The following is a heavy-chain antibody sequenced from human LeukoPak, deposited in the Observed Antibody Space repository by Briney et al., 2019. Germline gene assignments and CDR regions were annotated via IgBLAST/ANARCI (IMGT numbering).Heavy chain of an antibody. CDR3: ARIKSGIDY. J-gene: IGHJ4*02. V-gene: IGHV3-53*01. D-gene: IGHD3-3*01. Sequence: QPGGSLRLSCAASGFTVSSSYMTWVRQAPGKGLEWVSVIYSDGSTYYRDSVKGRFTISRDKSKNTPYLQMNSLRAEDTAVYYCARIKSGIDYWGQGTLVTVSS. CDR1: GFTVSSSY. CDR2: IYSDGST.